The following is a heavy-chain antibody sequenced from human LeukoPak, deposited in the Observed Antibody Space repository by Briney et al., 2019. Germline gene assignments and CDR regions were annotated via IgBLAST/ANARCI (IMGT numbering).Heavy chain of an antibody. CDR3: ARVRSVGATYYFDY. V-gene: IGHV4-59*01. CDR1: GGSISRYY. Sequence: PSETLSLTCSVSGGSISRYYWSWTRQSPGKGLEWIGYMDDSGSTNYNPSLKSRVTISVDTSKKQFSLKLSSVTAADTAVYYCARVRSVGATYYFDYWGQGTLVTVSS. J-gene: IGHJ4*02. CDR2: MDDSGST. D-gene: IGHD1-26*01.